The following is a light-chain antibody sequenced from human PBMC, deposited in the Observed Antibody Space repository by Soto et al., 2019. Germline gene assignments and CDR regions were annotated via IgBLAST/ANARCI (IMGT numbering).Light chain of an antibody. Sequence: QSVLTQPPSVSGAPGQRVTISCTGRSSNIGAGYDVHWYQQLPGTAPKLLIYGDTNRPSGVPDRFSGSKSATSASLVITGLQAEDEADYYCQSYDTALNVYVVFGGGTKVTVL. V-gene: IGLV1-40*01. CDR2: GDT. CDR3: QSYDTALNVYVV. J-gene: IGLJ2*01. CDR1: SSNIGAGYD.